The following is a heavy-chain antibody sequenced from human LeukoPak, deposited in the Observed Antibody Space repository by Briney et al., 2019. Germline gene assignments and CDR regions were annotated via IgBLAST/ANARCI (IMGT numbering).Heavy chain of an antibody. D-gene: IGHD3-10*01. J-gene: IGHJ5*02. CDR1: GGSISSGGYY. V-gene: IGHV4-31*03. Sequence: SETLSLTCTVSGGSISSGGYYWSWIRQRPGKGLEWIGYIYYSGSTYYNPSLKSRVTISVDTSKNQFSLKLSSVTAADTAVYYCASYYGSGSYREYNWFDPWGQGTLVTVSS. CDR2: IYYSGST. CDR3: ASYYGSGSYREYNWFDP.